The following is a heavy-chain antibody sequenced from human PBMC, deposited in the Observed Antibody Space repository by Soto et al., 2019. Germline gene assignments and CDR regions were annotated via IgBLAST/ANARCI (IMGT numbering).Heavy chain of an antibody. V-gene: IGHV1-46*01. CDR1: GYTFTSYY. J-gene: IGHJ4*02. CDR3: ARFTGIDIDY. Sequence: GASVKVSCTASGYTFTSYYMHWVRQAPGQGLEWMGIINPILGITSYAQKFQGRVTITADKSTSTAYMELSSLRSEDTAVYYCARFTGIDIDYWGQGTLVTVSS. D-gene: IGHD1-1*01. CDR2: INPILGIT.